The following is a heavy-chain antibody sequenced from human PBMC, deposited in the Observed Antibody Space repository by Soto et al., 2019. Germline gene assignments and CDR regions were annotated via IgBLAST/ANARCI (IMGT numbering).Heavy chain of an antibody. CDR1: GYTFTSYY. D-gene: IGHD2-2*02. V-gene: IGHV1-46*01. CDR3: ARDIVVVPAAKPYYYYYGMDV. Sequence: ASVKVSCKASGYTFTSYYMHWVRQAPGQGLEWMGIINPSGGSTSYAQKFQGRVTMTRDTSTSTVYMELSSLRSEDTAVYYCARDIVVVPAAKPYYYYYGMDVWGQGTTVTVSS. CDR2: INPSGGST. J-gene: IGHJ6*02.